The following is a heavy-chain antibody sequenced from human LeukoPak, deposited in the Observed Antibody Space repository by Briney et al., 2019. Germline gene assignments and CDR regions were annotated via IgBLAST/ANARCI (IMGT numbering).Heavy chain of an antibody. Sequence: GGSLRLSCAASGFTFTNYAMHWVRQAPGKGLEWVAVISYGGNDKFYADSVKGRFTVSRDNSKNTLYLQMDSLRVEDTAVYYCARDCCGEWYFFDSWGQGTLITVSS. D-gene: IGHD3-10*01. CDR2: ISYGGNDK. CDR1: GFTFTNYA. CDR3: ARDCCGEWYFFDS. J-gene: IGHJ4*02. V-gene: IGHV3-30*04.